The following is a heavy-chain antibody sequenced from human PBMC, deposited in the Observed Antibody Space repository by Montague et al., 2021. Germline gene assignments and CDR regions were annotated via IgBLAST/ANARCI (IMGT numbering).Heavy chain of an antibody. CDR3: ARERDRYYYMDI. Sequence: SETLSLTCTVSRSLINSDYYWGWIRQPPGKGLEWMGSVSHGGRTYYNPSLQSRVTISVDTSNNHFSLKLSSVTAADTAMYYCARERDRYYYMDIWGKGTTITVS. V-gene: IGHV4-38-2*02. CDR1: RSLINSDYY. J-gene: IGHJ6*03. CDR2: VSHGGRT.